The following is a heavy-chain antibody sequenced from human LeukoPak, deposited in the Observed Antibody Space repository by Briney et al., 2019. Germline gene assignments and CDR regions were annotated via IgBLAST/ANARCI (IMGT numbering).Heavy chain of an antibody. D-gene: IGHD2-2*01. V-gene: IGHV6-1*01. CDR3: ARRLTQYDCFDP. CDR1: GDSVSSKSGT. Sequence: SQTLSLTCAISGDSVSSKSGTWNWIRQSPSRSLEWLGRTYYRSTWYNDYAVSVRGRITVNPDTSKNQFSLHLNSVTPEDTAVYYCARRLTQYDCFDPWGQGILVTVSS. CDR2: TYYRSTWYN. J-gene: IGHJ5*02.